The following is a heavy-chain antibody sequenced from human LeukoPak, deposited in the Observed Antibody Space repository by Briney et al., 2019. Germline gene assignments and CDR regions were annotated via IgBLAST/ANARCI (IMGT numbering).Heavy chain of an antibody. CDR1: GGSFSGYY. D-gene: IGHD2-2*01. CDR2: INHSGST. J-gene: IGHJ5*02. CDR3: ARILGYCSSTSCYRLGRWFDP. V-gene: IGHV4-34*01. Sequence: SETLSLTCAVYGGSFSGYYWSWIRQSPGKGLEWIGEINHSGSTNYNPSLKSRVTISVDTSKNQFSLRLSSVTAADTAVYYCARILGYCSSTSCYRLGRWFDPWGQGTLVTVSS.